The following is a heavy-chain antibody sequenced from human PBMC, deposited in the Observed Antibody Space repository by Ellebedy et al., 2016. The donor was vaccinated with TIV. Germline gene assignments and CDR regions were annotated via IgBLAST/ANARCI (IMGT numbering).Heavy chain of an antibody. Sequence: GESLKISCAVSGFTFSGHAMHWVRQAPGKGLEWVATISYTGGSQNYADSVKGRFTISRDNSKNTLYLQMNSLRVEDTAVYYCAKDMVFGDGKWEIDVWGQGTTVTVSS. CDR2: ISYTGGSQ. D-gene: IGHD1-26*01. J-gene: IGHJ6*02. CDR3: AKDMVFGDGKWEIDV. V-gene: IGHV3-30-3*01. CDR1: GFTFSGHA.